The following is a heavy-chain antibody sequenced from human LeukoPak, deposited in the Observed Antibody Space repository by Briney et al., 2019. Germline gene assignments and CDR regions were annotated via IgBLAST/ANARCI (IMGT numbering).Heavy chain of an antibody. CDR2: ITGSGGST. V-gene: IGHV3-23*01. CDR1: GFTFSSYD. Sequence: GGSLRLSCAASGFTFSSYDMSWVRQAPGKGLEWVSAITGSGGSTYYADSVKGRFTISRDNSKNTVYLQMNSLRAEDTAVYYCAKDPKRPVIDDHWGQGTLVTVSS. J-gene: IGHJ4*02. CDR3: AKDPKRPVIDDH.